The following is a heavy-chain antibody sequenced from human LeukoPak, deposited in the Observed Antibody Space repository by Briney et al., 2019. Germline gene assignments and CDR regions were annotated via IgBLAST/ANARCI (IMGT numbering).Heavy chain of an antibody. V-gene: IGHV3-48*01. Sequence: GGSLRLSCAASGFTFSSYSMNWVRQAPGKGLEWVSYISSSSSTIYYADSVKGRFTISRDNSKNTLYLQMNSLRAEDTAVYYCAKDLGLGYYCGGDCYFGYWGQGTLVTVSS. D-gene: IGHD2-21*02. CDR1: GFTFSSYS. J-gene: IGHJ4*02. CDR2: ISSSSSTI. CDR3: AKDLGLGYYCGGDCYFGY.